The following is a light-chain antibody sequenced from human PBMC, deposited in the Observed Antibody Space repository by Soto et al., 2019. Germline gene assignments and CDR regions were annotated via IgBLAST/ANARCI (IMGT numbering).Light chain of an antibody. CDR1: QSISSW. V-gene: IGKV1-5*01. Sequence: DIQMTQSPSTLSGSVGDRVTITCRASQSISSWLAWYQQKPGKAPKLLIYDASSLESGVPSRFSGSGSGTEFTLTISSLQPDDFATYSCQQYNSYSGTFGQGTKVDIK. CDR2: DAS. J-gene: IGKJ1*01. CDR3: QQYNSYSGT.